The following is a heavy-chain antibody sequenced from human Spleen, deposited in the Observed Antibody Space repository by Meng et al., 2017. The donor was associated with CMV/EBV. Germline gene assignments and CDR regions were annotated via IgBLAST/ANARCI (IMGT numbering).Heavy chain of an antibody. CDR1: CGSFSGYY. CDR3: ARGQEQQGFDY. J-gene: IGHJ4*02. V-gene: IGHV4-34*01. D-gene: IGHD1-26*01. CDR2: INHSGST. Sequence: QRPRTAGGARMFEPSENLVPTRAGYCGSFSGYYWSLIRQPPGKGLEWIGEINHSGSTNYHPSLKSRVNISVDTSKNQFSLKLSSVTAADTAVYYCARGQEQQGFDYWGQGTLVTVSS.